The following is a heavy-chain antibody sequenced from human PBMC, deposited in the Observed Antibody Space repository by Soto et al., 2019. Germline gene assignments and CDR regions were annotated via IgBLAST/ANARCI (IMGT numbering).Heavy chain of an antibody. CDR2: IDPSDADI. Sequence: GESLKISCRISGYSFSSYWIAWVRQRPGKGLEWMGIIDPSDADIRYSPSFEGQVSISVDKSVSTAYLQWSSLKASDTAIYYCARTAAAGKYYYGVDVWGQGTTVTVSS. CDR1: GYSFSSYW. V-gene: IGHV5-51*01. J-gene: IGHJ6*02. D-gene: IGHD6-13*01. CDR3: ARTAAAGKYYYGVDV.